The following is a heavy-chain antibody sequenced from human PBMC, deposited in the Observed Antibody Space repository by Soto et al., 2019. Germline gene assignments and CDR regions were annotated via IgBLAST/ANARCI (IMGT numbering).Heavy chain of an antibody. Sequence: QVQLQESGPGLVKPSETLSLTCTISGGSISSYYWSWIRQPAGKGLEWIGRIHTSGSTNYSPSLKSRVTMSLDTSKRQLSLKLSSVTAADTAVYHCAXSGGSYNFDYWGQGTLVTVSS. V-gene: IGHV4-4*07. CDR1: GGSISSYY. D-gene: IGHD1-26*01. CDR3: AXSGGSYNFDY. CDR2: IHTSGST. J-gene: IGHJ4*02.